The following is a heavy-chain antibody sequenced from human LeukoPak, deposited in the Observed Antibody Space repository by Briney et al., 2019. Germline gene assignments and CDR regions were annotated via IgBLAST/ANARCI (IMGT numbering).Heavy chain of an antibody. V-gene: IGHV4-39*01. CDR2: IYYSGST. D-gene: IGHD3/OR15-3a*01. CDR3: ARFGWTDYYSKAPY. Sequence: SETLSLTCTVSGGSISSSSYYWGWIRQPPGKGLEWIGSIYYSGSTYCNPSLKSRVTISVDTSKNQFSLKLSSVTAADTAVYYCARFGWTDYYSKAPYWGQGTLVTVSS. J-gene: IGHJ4*02. CDR1: GGSISSSSYY.